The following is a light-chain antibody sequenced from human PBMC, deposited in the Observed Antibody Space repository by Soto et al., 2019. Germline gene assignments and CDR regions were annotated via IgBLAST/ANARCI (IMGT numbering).Light chain of an antibody. Sequence: DIVMTQSPDSLAVSLGERATINCKSSQSVLYSSNNKNYLAWYQQKPGQPPKLLIYWASTRESGVPDRFSGSGSVIDFTLTISSLQAEDVAVYYCQQYYTSRTFGQGTKVEIK. CDR1: QSVLYSSNNKNY. CDR2: WAS. V-gene: IGKV4-1*01. CDR3: QQYYTSRT. J-gene: IGKJ1*01.